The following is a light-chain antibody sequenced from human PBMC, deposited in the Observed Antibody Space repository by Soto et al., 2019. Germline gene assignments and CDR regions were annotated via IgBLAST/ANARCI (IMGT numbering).Light chain of an antibody. J-gene: IGKJ4*01. Sequence: EIVMTQSPATLSMSLGERATLSCRASQSVSSTVAWYQQKPGQAPRLLIYSASTRATGIPARFSGSGSGTEFTLTIDSLQSEDFAVYYCQQCNSWPPVTFGGGTKVDIK. CDR3: QQCNSWPPVT. CDR2: SAS. CDR1: QSVSST. V-gene: IGKV3-15*01.